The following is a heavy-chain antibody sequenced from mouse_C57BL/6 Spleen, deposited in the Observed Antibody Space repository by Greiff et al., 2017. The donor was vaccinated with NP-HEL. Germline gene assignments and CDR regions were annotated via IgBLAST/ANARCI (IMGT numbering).Heavy chain of an antibody. CDR1: GFTFSDYG. Sequence: EVKVVESGGGLVKPGGSLKLSCAASGFTFSDYGMHWVRQAPEKGLEWVAYISSGSSTIYYADTVKGRFTISRDNAKNTLFLQMTSLRSEDTAMYYCARENYRGYFDYWGQGTTLTVSS. CDR3: ARENYRGYFDY. J-gene: IGHJ2*01. CDR2: ISSGSSTI. D-gene: IGHD2-1*01. V-gene: IGHV5-17*01.